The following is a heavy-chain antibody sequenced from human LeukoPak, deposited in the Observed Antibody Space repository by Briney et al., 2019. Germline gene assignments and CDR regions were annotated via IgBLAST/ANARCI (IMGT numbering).Heavy chain of an antibody. J-gene: IGHJ6*03. D-gene: IGHD3-16*01. CDR1: GFTFSSYS. V-gene: IGHV3-21*01. CDR3: ASGGYYYYYMDV. Sequence: KPGGCLRLSCAASGFTFSSYSMNWVRQAPGKGLEWVSSISSSSSYIYYADSVKGRFTISRDNAKNSLYLQMNSLRAEDTAVYYCASGGYYYYYMDVWGKGTTVTVSS. CDR2: ISSSSSYI.